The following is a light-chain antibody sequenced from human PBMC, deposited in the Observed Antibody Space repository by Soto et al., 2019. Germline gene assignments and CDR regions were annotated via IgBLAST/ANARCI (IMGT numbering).Light chain of an antibody. CDR2: DNS. CDR1: SSTMGNNY. Sequence: QSVLTQPPSVSAASGQKVTISCSGSSSTMGNNYISWYQKFPGTAPKVLIYDNSKRPSDIPDRFSGSKSGTSATLGITGRQPGEEADYYCGTWDSSQSAVVFGGGTKLTVL. V-gene: IGLV1-51*01. CDR3: GTWDSSQSAVV. J-gene: IGLJ2*01.